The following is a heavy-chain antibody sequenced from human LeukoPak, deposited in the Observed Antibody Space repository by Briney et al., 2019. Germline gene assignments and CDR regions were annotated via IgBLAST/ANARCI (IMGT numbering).Heavy chain of an antibody. CDR2: INSVGTKT. D-gene: IGHD1-14*01. CDR1: GFAFQAFD. Sequence: GGSLRLSCAASGFAFQAFDMHWVRQAPGKGLEWVSLINSVGTKTYYADSVRGRFTVSRDNSKNSLYLQMNSLRTEDTAFYCATWAFYHGSDVWGQGSTVTISS. J-gene: IGHJ6*02. V-gene: IGHV3-43*02. CDR3: ATWAFYHGSDV.